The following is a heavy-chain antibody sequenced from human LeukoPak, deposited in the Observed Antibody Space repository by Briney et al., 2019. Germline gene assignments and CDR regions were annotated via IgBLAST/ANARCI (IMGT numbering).Heavy chain of an antibody. CDR2: INHSGST. Sequence: PSETLSLTCAVYGGSFSGYYWSWIRQPPGRGLEWIGEINHSGSTNYNPSLKSRVTISVDTSKNQFSLKLSSVTAADTAVYYCARGGVVVPAAIKYYYYMDVWGKRTTVTISS. CDR1: GGSFSGYY. D-gene: IGHD2-2*02. V-gene: IGHV4-34*01. J-gene: IGHJ6*03. CDR3: ARGGVVVPAAIKYYYYMDV.